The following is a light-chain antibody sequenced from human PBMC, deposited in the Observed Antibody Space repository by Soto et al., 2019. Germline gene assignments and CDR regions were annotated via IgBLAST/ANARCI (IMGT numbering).Light chain of an antibody. CDR1: SSNIGNNY. CDR2: DSN. CDR3: GTWDNSLSAVV. Sequence: QSALTQPPSVSAAPGQKVTISCSGSSSNIGNNYVSWYQQLPGTAPKLLIYDSNRRHSGIPDRFSGSKSGTSATLGITGLQTGDEADYYCGTWDNSLSAVVFGGGTKLTVL. V-gene: IGLV1-51*01. J-gene: IGLJ2*01.